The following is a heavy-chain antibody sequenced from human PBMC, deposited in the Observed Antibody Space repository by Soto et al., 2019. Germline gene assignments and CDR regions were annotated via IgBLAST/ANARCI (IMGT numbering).Heavy chain of an antibody. CDR1: GASVTSDDYY. CDR3: GRDPIFYYASSGYGGSYFDY. Sequence: PSETLSLTCAVSGASVTSDDYYWSWIRQPPGKGLEWIGYIYHSGSTYYNPSLKSRVSISIDTSQNQFSLKLTSLTAADTAVYYCGRDPIFYYASSGYGGSYFDYWGQGSRVTVSS. V-gene: IGHV4-30-4*01. J-gene: IGHJ4*02. CDR2: IYHSGST. D-gene: IGHD3-22*01.